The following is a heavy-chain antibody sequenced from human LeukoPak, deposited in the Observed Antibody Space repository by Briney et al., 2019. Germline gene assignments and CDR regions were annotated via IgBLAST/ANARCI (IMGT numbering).Heavy chain of an antibody. CDR2: INHSGST. CDR1: GGSFSGYY. Sequence: SETLSLTCAVYGGSFSGYYWSWIRQPPGKGLEWIGEINHSGSTNYNPSLKSRVTISVDTSKNQFSLKLSSVTAADTAVYYCARVNYYDSSGTPSGYWGQGTLVTVSS. J-gene: IGHJ4*02. V-gene: IGHV4-34*01. D-gene: IGHD3-22*01. CDR3: ARVNYYDSSGTPSGY.